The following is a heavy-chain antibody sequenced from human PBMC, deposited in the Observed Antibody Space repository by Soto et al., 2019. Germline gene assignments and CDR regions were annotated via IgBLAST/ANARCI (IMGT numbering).Heavy chain of an antibody. Sequence: GGSLRLSCAASGFTFSSYAMSWVRQAPGKGLEWVSAISGSGGSTYYADSVKGRFTISRDNSKNTLYLQMNSLRAEDTAVYYCAKVWFGELLSDHFDYWGQGTLVTVSS. V-gene: IGHV3-23*01. CDR2: ISGSGGST. J-gene: IGHJ4*02. D-gene: IGHD3-10*01. CDR3: AKVWFGELLSDHFDY. CDR1: GFTFSSYA.